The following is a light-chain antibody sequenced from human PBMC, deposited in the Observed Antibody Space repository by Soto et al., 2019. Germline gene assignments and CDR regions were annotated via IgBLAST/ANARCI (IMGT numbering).Light chain of an antibody. V-gene: IGLV2-14*01. CDR2: EVV. J-gene: IGLJ2*01. CDR3: SSYSYLDIPVL. Sequence: QSALTQPASVSGSPGQSITISCTGTDTDIGNYNYVSWYQQYPGKAPKLLIFEVVRRPSGVSNRFSASKSGNTASLTISGLQPEDEADYYCSSYSYLDIPVLLGGGTQLTVL. CDR1: DTDIGNYNY.